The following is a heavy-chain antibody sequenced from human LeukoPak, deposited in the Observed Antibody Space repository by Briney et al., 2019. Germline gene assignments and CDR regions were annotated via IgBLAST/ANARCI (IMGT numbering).Heavy chain of an antibody. V-gene: IGHV4-30-2*01. J-gene: IGHJ4*02. CDR2: IFRTGHT. CDR3: ARGFYGSGSQFDY. D-gene: IGHD3-10*01. CDR1: GGSISSGDYP. Sequence: SETLSLTCAVSGGSISSGDYPWSWIRQPPGKGLEWIGYIFRTGHTSYNPSLKSRVTISVDMPKNQLSLKLSSVTAADTAVYYCARGFYGSGSQFDYWGQGTLVTVSS.